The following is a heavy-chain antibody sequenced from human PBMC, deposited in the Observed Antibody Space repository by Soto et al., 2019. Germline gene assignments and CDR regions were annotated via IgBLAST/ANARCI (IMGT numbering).Heavy chain of an antibody. CDR3: ARVPRIALAGTYYFDY. CDR1: GYTFTSYA. J-gene: IGHJ4*02. D-gene: IGHD6-19*01. Sequence: QVQLVQSGAEVKKPGASVKVSCKASGYTFTSYAMHWVRQAPGQRLEWMGWINVGNGNTKYSQKFQGRVTITGDASASTAYMELSSLKSEDTAVYHCARVPRIALAGTYYFDYWGQGTLVTVSS. CDR2: INVGNGNT. V-gene: IGHV1-3*01.